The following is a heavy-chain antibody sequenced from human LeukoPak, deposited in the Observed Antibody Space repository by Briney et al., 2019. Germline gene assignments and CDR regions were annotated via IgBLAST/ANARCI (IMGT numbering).Heavy chain of an antibody. CDR2: ISAYNGNT. CDR3: ARDARDYYDSSGYHT. CDR1: GYTFTSYG. D-gene: IGHD3-22*01. J-gene: IGHJ5*02. Sequence: ASVKVSCRASGYTFTSYGISWVRQAPGQGLEWMGWISAYNGNTNYAQKLQGRVTMTTDTSTSTAYMELRSLRSDDTAVYYCARDARDYYDSSGYHTWGQGTLVTVSS. V-gene: IGHV1-18*01.